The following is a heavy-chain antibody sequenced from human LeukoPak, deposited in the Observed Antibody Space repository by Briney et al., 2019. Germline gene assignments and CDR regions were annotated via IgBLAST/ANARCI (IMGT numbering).Heavy chain of an antibody. CDR2: ISDSGGSK. J-gene: IGHJ4*02. Sequence: GGSLRLSCAASGFTFSDHFMTWIRQAPGKGLEWVSYISDSGGSKYYPDSVEGRFTISRDNAKNSLYLEMNSLRAEDTAVYYCARGTNNDYWGQGTLVTVSS. CDR1: GFTFSDHF. V-gene: IGHV3-11*04. CDR3: ARGTNNDY.